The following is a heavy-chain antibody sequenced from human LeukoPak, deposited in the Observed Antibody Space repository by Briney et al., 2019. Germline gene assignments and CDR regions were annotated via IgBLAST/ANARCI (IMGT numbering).Heavy chain of an antibody. CDR2: IYSGGST. Sequence: AGGSLRLSCAASGFTVSSNYMSWVRQAPGKGLEWVSVIYSGGSTYYADSVKGRFTISRDNSKNTLYLQMNSLRAEDTAVYYCVLVGYSYGYYFDYWGQGTLVTVSS. J-gene: IGHJ4*02. CDR3: VLVGYSYGYYFDY. D-gene: IGHD5-18*01. V-gene: IGHV3-53*01. CDR1: GFTVSSNY.